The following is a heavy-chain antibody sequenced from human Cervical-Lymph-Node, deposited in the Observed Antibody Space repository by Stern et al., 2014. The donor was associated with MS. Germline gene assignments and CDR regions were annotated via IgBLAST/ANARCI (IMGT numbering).Heavy chain of an antibody. CDR2: INPNSGGT. CDR3: ARVGRVHNFLADY. D-gene: IGHD3-3*01. CDR1: GYTFTGYS. V-gene: IGHV1-2*04. J-gene: IGHJ4*02. Sequence: QVQLVQSGAEVKKPGASVKVSCKASGYTFTGYSMHWVRQAPGQGREWMGWINPNSGGTNYAQKFQGWVTMTRDTSISTAYMELRSLRSDDTAVYYCARVGRVHNFLADYWGQGTLVTVSS.